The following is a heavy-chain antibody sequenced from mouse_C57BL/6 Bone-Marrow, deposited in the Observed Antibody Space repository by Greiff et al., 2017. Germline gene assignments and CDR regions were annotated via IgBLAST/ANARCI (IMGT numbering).Heavy chain of an antibody. Sequence: EVKLMESGPELVKPGASVKISCKASGYSFTGYYMNWVKQSPEKSLEWIGEINPSTGGTTYNQKFKAKATLTVDKSSSTAYMQLKSLTSEDSAVYYCARRTTVVATDYAMDYWGQGTSVTVSS. J-gene: IGHJ4*01. CDR1: GYSFTGYY. CDR3: ARRTTVVATDYAMDY. CDR2: INPSTGGT. D-gene: IGHD1-1*01. V-gene: IGHV1-42*01.